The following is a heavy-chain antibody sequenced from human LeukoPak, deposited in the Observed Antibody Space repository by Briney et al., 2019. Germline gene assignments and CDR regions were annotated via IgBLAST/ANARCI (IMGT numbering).Heavy chain of an antibody. CDR1: GFSFSPYS. CDR3: ATGNYDFAHDYHYMDV. Sequence: SGGSLRLSCAASGFSFSPYSMNWVRQAPGKGLEWVSYISSSSGTIYYSDSVKGRFTISRDNAKNSLYLQMNRLRAEDTAVYYCATGNYDFAHDYHYMDVWGKGTTVTVSS. CDR2: ISSSSGTI. D-gene: IGHD3-3*01. V-gene: IGHV3-48*01. J-gene: IGHJ6*03.